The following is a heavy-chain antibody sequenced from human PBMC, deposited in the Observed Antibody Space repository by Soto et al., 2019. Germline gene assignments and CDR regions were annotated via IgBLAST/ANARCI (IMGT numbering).Heavy chain of an antibody. CDR2: IDWDDDK. CDR3: ARILGGPDTAMDHFDY. J-gene: IGHJ4*02. Sequence: SGPTLVNPTQTLTLTCTFSGFSLSTSGMCVSWIRQPPGKALEWLALIDWDDDKYYSTSLKTRLTISKDTSKNQVVLTMTNMDPVDTATYYCARILGGPDTAMDHFDYWGQGTLVTVSS. V-gene: IGHV2-70*01. D-gene: IGHD5-18*01. CDR1: GFSLSTSGMC.